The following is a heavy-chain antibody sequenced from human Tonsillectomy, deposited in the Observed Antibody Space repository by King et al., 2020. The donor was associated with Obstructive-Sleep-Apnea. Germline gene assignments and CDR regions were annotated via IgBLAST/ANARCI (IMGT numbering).Heavy chain of an antibody. Sequence: QLVQSGAEVKKPGASVKVSCKASGGTFSSYAISWVRQAPGQGLEWMGGIIPIFGTANYAQKFQGRVTITAAEPTSTAYMELSSLRSEDTAVYYCARDRAVTTFGTFDYWGQGTLVTVSS. V-gene: IGHV1-69*01. J-gene: IGHJ4*02. CDR2: IIPIFGTA. D-gene: IGHD3-16*01. CDR1: GGTFSSYA. CDR3: ARDRAVTTFGTFDY.